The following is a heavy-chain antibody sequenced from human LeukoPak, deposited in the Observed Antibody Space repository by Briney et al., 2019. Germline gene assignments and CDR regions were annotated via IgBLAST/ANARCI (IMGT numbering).Heavy chain of an antibody. Sequence: GESLKISCKGSGYSFTNSWIGWVRQAPGKGVEWVSVIYSGGSTYYADSVKGRFTISRDNSKNTLYLQMNNLRAEDTAVYYCARARITLVRGPDVINYYFDYWGQGTLVTVSS. CDR2: IYSGGST. CDR3: ARARITLVRGPDVINYYFDY. J-gene: IGHJ4*02. D-gene: IGHD3-10*01. CDR1: GYSFTNSW. V-gene: IGHV3-66*02.